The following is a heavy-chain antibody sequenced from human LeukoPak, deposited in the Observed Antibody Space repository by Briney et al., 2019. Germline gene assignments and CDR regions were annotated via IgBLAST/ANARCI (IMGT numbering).Heavy chain of an antibody. J-gene: IGHJ4*02. CDR2: IYYSVSA. D-gene: IGHD6-19*01. Sequence: SETLSLTCTVSGGSISSGDYYWGWIRQPPGKGPEWIGYIYYSVSAYYNPSLKSRVTISLHTSKNQFSLKLSSVTAADTAVYYCARTEVSSGSEDYWGQGTLVTVSS. CDR3: ARTEVSSGSEDY. V-gene: IGHV4-30-4*08. CDR1: GGSISSGDYY.